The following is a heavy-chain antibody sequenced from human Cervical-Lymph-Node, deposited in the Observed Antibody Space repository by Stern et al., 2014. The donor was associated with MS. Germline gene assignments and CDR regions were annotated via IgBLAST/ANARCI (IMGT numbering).Heavy chain of an antibody. J-gene: IGHJ4*02. D-gene: IGHD3-9*01. CDR2: MSYDGDNK. CDR3: ARVNILTGYYVFDF. V-gene: IGHV3-30-3*01. Sequence: VQLEESGGGVVQPGKSLRLSCVASESDFSNFAMHWLRQAPGKAMEWVAFMSYDGDNKYYRDSVKGRFTISRDNSQSTLFLHMNSLRVEDTAVYYCARVNILTGYYVFDFWGQGALVTVSS. CDR1: ESDFSNFA.